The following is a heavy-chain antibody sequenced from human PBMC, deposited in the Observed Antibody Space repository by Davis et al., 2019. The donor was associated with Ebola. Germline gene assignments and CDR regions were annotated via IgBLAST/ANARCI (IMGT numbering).Heavy chain of an antibody. J-gene: IGHJ3*02. D-gene: IGHD3-10*01. CDR1: GGSFSGYY. CDR2: INHSGST. V-gene: IGHV4-34*01. CDR3: ARAVYGSGDDAFDI. Sequence: PSETLSLTCAVYGGSFSGYYWSWIRQPPGKGLEWIGEINHSGSTNYNPSLKSRVTISVDTSKNQFSLKLSSVTAADTAVYYCARAVYGSGDDAFDIWGQGTMVTVSS.